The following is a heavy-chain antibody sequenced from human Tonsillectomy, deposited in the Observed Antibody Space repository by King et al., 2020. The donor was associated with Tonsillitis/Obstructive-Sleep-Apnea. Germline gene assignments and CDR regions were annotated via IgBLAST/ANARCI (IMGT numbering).Heavy chain of an antibody. J-gene: IGHJ6*03. Sequence: QLVQSGAEVKKPGASVKVSCKASGYTFTSYGISWVRQAPGQGLEWMGWISAYNGNTNYAQKLQGRVTMTSDTSTSTAYMELRSLRSDDTAVYYCAREGSGSYLGYYYYYMDVWGKGTTVTVSS. CDR1: GYTFTSYG. D-gene: IGHD1-26*01. CDR2: ISAYNGNT. CDR3: AREGSGSYLGYYYYYMDV. V-gene: IGHV1-18*01.